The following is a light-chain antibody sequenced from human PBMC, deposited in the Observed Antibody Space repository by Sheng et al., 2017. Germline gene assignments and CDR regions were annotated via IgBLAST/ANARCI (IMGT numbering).Light chain of an antibody. Sequence: EIVLTQSPGTLSLSPGERATFSCRASQSVSSNSLAWYQHKPGQPPRLLIYGASSRATGIPDRFSGSGSGRDFTLSISRLEPEDFAVYYCQQYGSSPWTFGHGTKVEVK. CDR1: QSVSSNS. CDR2: GAS. J-gene: IGKJ1*01. V-gene: IGKV3-20*01. CDR3: QQYGSSPWT.